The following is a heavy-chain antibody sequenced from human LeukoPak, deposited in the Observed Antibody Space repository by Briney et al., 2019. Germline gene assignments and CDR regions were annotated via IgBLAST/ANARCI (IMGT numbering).Heavy chain of an antibody. CDR2: IKQDGSEN. V-gene: IGHV3-7*01. CDR1: GFTFRKDW. Sequence: GGSLRLSCATSGFTFRKDWMSWVRQAPGKGLECVATIKQDGSENYYVDSVKGRFTISRDNAKNSLYLQMNSLRAEDTAVYYCARDEGGIYFDYWGQGTLVTVSS. D-gene: IGHD1-26*01. J-gene: IGHJ4*02. CDR3: ARDEGGIYFDY.